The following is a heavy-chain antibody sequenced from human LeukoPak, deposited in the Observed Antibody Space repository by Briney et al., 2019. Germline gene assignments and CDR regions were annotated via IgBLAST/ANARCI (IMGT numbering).Heavy chain of an antibody. CDR3: ARVPTVTIYYYYYYMDV. CDR1: GGTFSSYA. D-gene: IGHD4-11*01. CDR2: IIPIFGTA. V-gene: IGHV1-69*13. Sequence: SVKVSCKASGGTFSSYAISWVRQAPGQGLEWMGGIIPIFGTANYAQKFQGRVTITADESTSTAYMELSSLGSEDTAVYYCARVPTVTIYYYYYYMDVWGKGTAVTVSS. J-gene: IGHJ6*03.